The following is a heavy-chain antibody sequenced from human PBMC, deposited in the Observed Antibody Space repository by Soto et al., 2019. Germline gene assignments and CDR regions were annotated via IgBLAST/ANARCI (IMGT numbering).Heavy chain of an antibody. CDR1: GFTFSTYG. CDR3: ARDDTVTTAGCFDY. CDR2: IWYDGSKR. D-gene: IGHD4-17*01. Sequence: GGSLRLSCAASGFTFSTYGIHWVRQAPGKGLEWVAMIWYDGSKRNYADSVKGRFTISRDNSKSTLYLQMNSLRVEDTALYYCARDDTVTTAGCFDYWGQGTQVTVSS. V-gene: IGHV3-33*01. J-gene: IGHJ4*02.